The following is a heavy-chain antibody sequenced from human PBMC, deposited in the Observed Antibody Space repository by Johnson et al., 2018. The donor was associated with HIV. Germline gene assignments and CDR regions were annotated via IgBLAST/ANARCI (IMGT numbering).Heavy chain of an antibody. V-gene: IGHV3-74*02. CDR2: INNDGSST. Sequence: VQLVESGGGLVKPGGSLRLSCAASGFTFSDYYMSWIRQAPGKGLVWVSRINNDGSSTNYADSVKGRFTISRDNAKNTLYLQMSSLRAEDTAVYYCAATYYNFWSGYSGALDIWGQGTLVTVSS. CDR3: AATYYNFWSGYSGALDI. J-gene: IGHJ3*02. CDR1: GFTFSDYY. D-gene: IGHD3-3*01.